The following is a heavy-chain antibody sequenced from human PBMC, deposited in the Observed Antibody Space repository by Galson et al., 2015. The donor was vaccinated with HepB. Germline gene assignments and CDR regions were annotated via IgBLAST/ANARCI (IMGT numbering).Heavy chain of an antibody. CDR3: AKVSYFDWLSGWDYYYYMDV. J-gene: IGHJ6*03. CDR2: ISAYDLRT. V-gene: IGHV1-18*01. CDR1: GFIFRNYG. Sequence: SVKVSCKASGFIFRNYGFTWVRQAPGQGLEWMGWISAYDLRTNYAQKFQGRVTMTTDTSASTAYMELNSLRAEDTAVYYCAKVSYFDWLSGWDYYYYMDVWGKGTTVTVSS. D-gene: IGHD3-9*01.